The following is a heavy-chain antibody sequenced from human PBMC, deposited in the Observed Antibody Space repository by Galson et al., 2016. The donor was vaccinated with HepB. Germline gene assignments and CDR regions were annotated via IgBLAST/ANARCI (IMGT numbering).Heavy chain of an antibody. J-gene: IGHJ5*02. CDR3: ARVSLVRWSYNWFDP. V-gene: IGHV1-2*02. CDR2: NNPNSGGT. Sequence: SVKVSCKASGYTFTDYYIHWVRQAPGQGLEWMGWNNPNSGGTNSAQKFQGRYTMTRDTSINTVYMELSRLRFDDTAVYYCARVSLVRWSYNWFDPWGQGTLVTVSS. CDR1: GYTFTDYY. D-gene: IGHD2-8*02.